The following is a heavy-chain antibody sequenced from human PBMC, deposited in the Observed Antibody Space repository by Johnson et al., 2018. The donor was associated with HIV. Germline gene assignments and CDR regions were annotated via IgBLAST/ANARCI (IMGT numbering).Heavy chain of an antibody. Sequence: EQLVESGGGVVQPGRSLRLSCAASGFTVSSNYMSWVRQAPGKGLEWVSVIYSGGSTYYADSVKGRFTISRDNSKNTLYLQMNSLRAEDTAVYYCARDSNRYALDIWGQGKMVTVSS. D-gene: IGHD2-8*01. V-gene: IGHV3-66*01. CDR3: ARDSNRYALDI. J-gene: IGHJ3*02. CDR1: GFTVSSNY. CDR2: IYSGGST.